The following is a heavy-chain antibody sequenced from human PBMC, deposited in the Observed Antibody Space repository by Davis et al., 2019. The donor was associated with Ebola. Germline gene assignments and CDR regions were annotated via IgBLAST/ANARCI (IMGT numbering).Heavy chain of an antibody. J-gene: IGHJ3*02. CDR3: AKDTSNIWFDI. V-gene: IGHV3-30*02. CDR2: IWYDGSNK. Sequence: PGGSLRLSCAASGFTFSSYGMHWVRQAPGKGLEWVAVIWYDGSNKYYADSVKGRFTISRDNSKNSLYLQMNSLRAEDTAVYYCAKDTSNIWFDIWGQGTMVTVSS. CDR1: GFTFSSYG. D-gene: IGHD1-26*01.